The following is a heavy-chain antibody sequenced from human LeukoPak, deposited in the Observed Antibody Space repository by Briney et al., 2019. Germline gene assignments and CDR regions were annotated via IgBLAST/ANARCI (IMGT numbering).Heavy chain of an antibody. J-gene: IGHJ4*02. V-gene: IGHV4-34*01. CDR3: ARDGVVTMELDY. Sequence: KASETLSLTCAVYGGSFSGYYWSWIRQPPGKGLEWIGEINHSGSTNCNPSLKSRVTISVDTSKNQFSLKLISVTAADTAVYYCARDGVVTMELDYWGQGTLVTVSS. CDR2: INHSGST. CDR1: GGSFSGYY. D-gene: IGHD3-3*01.